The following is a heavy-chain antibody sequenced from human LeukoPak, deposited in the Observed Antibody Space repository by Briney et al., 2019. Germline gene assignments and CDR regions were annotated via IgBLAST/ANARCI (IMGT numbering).Heavy chain of an antibody. D-gene: IGHD6-19*01. J-gene: IGHJ4*02. CDR3: ARSIVSSGPYYFDY. V-gene: IGHV1-46*01. CDR2: INPSGGST. CDR1: GYTFTSYY. Sequence: ASVKVSCKASGYTFTSYYMHWVRQAPGQGLEWMGIINPSGGSTSYGQKFQGRVIMTRDTCTSTVYMELSSLRSEDTAVYFCARSIVSSGPYYFDYWGQGTLVTVSS.